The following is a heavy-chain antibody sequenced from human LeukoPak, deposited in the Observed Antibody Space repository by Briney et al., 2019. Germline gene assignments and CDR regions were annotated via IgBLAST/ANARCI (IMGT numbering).Heavy chain of an antibody. CDR2: INHIATT. J-gene: IGHJ5*02. V-gene: IGHV4-34*01. CDR3: ARARMAGPGNWFDP. D-gene: IGHD2-8*01. Sequence: EINHIATTNSNPSLTTRVTISVDTSKTQFSLKLSSVTAADTAVYYCARARMAGPGNWFDPWGQGTLVTVSS.